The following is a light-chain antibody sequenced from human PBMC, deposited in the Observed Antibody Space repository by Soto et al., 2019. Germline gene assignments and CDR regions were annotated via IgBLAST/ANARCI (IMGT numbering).Light chain of an antibody. CDR2: AAS. Sequence: DIQMTQSASSLSASFGDRVTITWRASQSISSYLNWYQQKPGKAPKLLIYAASSLQSGVPSRLSGSGYGTDFNLTISSLQPEDFATYYCQQDNSYPLTFGGGTKVDIK. CDR3: QQDNSYPLT. J-gene: IGKJ4*01. V-gene: IGKV1-39*01. CDR1: QSISSY.